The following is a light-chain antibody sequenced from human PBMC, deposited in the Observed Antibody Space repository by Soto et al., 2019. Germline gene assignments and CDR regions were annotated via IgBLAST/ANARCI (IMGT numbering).Light chain of an antibody. J-gene: IGKJ5*01. V-gene: IGKV1-39*01. CDR1: QSISSY. Sequence: DTRITQSPTSISASVIYRASITLRASQSISSYLNWYQQKPGKAPKLLIHAASSLQSGVPSRFSGSGSGTDFTLTISNLQPEDFATYYCQQNYSPPPITFGQGTRLEIK. CDR2: AAS. CDR3: QQNYSPPPIT.